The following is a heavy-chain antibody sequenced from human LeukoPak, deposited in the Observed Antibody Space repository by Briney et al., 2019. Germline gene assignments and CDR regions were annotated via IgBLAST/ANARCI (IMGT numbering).Heavy chain of an antibody. CDR2: IFHSGNT. Sequence: PSETLSLTCTVSGGSISSYYWSWIRQPPGKGLEWIGYIFHSGNTYYNPSLKSRVTISVDRSKNQFSLKLSSVTAADTAVYYCARGYDVLTSHDYFDYWGQGTLVTVSS. CDR3: ARGYDVLTSHDYFDY. J-gene: IGHJ4*02. V-gene: IGHV4-59*12. D-gene: IGHD3-9*01. CDR1: GGSISSYY.